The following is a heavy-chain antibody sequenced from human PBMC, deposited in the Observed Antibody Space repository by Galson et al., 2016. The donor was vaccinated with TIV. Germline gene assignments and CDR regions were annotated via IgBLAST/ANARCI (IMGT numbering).Heavy chain of an antibody. D-gene: IGHD2-21*02. Sequence: LSLTCTVSGASINSGSLYWDWIRQPAGKGLEWIGHISTSGTTHYNPALQSRLTTSLDRSTNQSSLRLRSVSAADTAVYFCARVETVALNFDYWGRGALVTVSS. CDR1: GASINSGSLY. J-gene: IGHJ4*02. V-gene: IGHV4-61*09. CDR3: ARVETVALNFDY. CDR2: ISTSGTT.